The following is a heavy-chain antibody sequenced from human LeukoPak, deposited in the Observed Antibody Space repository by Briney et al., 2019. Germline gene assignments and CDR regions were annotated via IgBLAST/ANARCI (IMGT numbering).Heavy chain of an antibody. D-gene: IGHD6-13*01. V-gene: IGHV1-2*04. J-gene: IGHJ4*02. CDR1: GYIFTDYY. Sequence: GASVKVSCKASGYIFTDYYMHWVRQAPGQELGWMGRINPNSGGTNYAQKFQGWVTMTRDTSISTAYMELSRLRSDDTAVYYCARQSLGSSSWPYFDYWGQGTLVTVSS. CDR2: INPNSGGT. CDR3: ARQSLGSSSWPYFDY.